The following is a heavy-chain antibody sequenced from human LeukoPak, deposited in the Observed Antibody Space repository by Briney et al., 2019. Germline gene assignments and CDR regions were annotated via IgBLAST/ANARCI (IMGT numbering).Heavy chain of an antibody. D-gene: IGHD2-15*01. CDR3: ALGGVVVVAANNWFDP. CDR1: GGTFSSYA. V-gene: IGHV1-69*10. CDR2: IIPIFGIA. Sequence: ASVKVSCKASGGTFSSYAISWVRQAPGQGLEWMGGIIPIFGIANYAQKFQGRVTITADKSTSTAYMELSSLRSEDTAVYYCALGGVVVVAANNWFDPWGQGTLVTVSS. J-gene: IGHJ5*02.